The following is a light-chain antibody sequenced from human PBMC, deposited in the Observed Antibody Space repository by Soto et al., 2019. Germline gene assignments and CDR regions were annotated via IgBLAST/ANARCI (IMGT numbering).Light chain of an antibody. Sequence: DIQMTQSPSSLSASVGDRVTITCRASQGISNSLAWYQQKPGKVPKLLIYAASTLQPGVPSRFTGSGSGTDFTLTISSLQPEDVATYYCQKYNSAPHTFGQGTKVEIK. J-gene: IGKJ1*01. V-gene: IGKV1-27*01. CDR3: QKYNSAPHT. CDR2: AAS. CDR1: QGISNS.